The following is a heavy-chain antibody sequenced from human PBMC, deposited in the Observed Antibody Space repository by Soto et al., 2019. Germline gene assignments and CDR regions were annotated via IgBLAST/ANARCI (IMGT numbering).Heavy chain of an antibody. D-gene: IGHD5-18*01. CDR1: GFTFSNYA. CDR3: ARLPYSYVSVYFFDF. J-gene: IGHJ4*02. CDR2: ISDKGGST. Sequence: EVQELESGGGLVQPGGSLRLSCAASGFTFSNYAVSWVRQAPGRGLEWVASISDKGGSTKYADSVNGRFTICRANSINTLFLDMDSLRADDTAVYYCARLPYSYVSVYFFDFWGQGTLVTVSS. V-gene: IGHV3-23*01.